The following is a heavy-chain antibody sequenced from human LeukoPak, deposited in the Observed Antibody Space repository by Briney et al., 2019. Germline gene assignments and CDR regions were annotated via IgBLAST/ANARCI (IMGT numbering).Heavy chain of an antibody. CDR1: GGTFSSYA. CDR2: IIPILGIA. CDR3: ASARGYSGYDPWGYYYGMDV. J-gene: IGHJ6*02. Sequence: SSVKVSCKASGGTFSSYAISWVRQAPGQGLEWMGRIIPILGIANYAQKFQGRVTITADKSTSTAYMELSSLRSEDTAVYYCASARGYSGYDPWGYYYGMDVWGQGTTVTVSS. D-gene: IGHD5-12*01. V-gene: IGHV1-69*04.